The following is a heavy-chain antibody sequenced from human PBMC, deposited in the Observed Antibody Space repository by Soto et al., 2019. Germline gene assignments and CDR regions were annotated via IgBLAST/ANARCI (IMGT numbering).Heavy chain of an antibody. V-gene: IGHV1-69*13. D-gene: IGHD6-13*01. CDR1: GGTFSSYA. J-gene: IGHJ6*02. CDR3: ATQPLEQHFFYYYYGMDV. Sequence: SVKVSCKASGGTFSSYAISWVRQAPGQGLEWMGGIVPIFGTANYAQKFQGRVTITADESTSTAYMELSSLRSEDTAVYYCATQPLEQHFFYYYYGMDVWGQGTTVTVSS. CDR2: IVPIFGTA.